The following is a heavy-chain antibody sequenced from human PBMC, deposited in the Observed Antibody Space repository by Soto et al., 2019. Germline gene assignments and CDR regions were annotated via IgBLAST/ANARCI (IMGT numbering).Heavy chain of an antibody. Sequence: PGGSLSLSCAASGFTFSDYYMSWIRQAPGKGREWVSYISSSSSYTNYADSVKGRFTISRDNAKNSLYLQMNSLRAEDTAVYYCARDLRLQLDYGDYQVFGPTIGYYYYGMDVWGQGTTVTVSS. CDR1: GFTFSDYY. D-gene: IGHD4-17*01. CDR3: ARDLRLQLDYGDYQVFGPTIGYYYYGMDV. V-gene: IGHV3-11*06. J-gene: IGHJ6*02. CDR2: ISSSSSYT.